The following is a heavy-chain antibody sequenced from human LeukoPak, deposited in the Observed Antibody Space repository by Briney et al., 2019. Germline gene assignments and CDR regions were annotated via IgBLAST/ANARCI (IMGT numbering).Heavy chain of an antibody. Sequence: PSETLSLTCTVSGGSISSGGYYWSWIRQPPGKGLEWIGYIYYSGSTNYNPSLKSRVTISVDTSKNQFSLKLSSVTAADTAVYYCARDYGGYGEGFDYWGQGTLVTVSS. V-gene: IGHV4-61*08. CDR2: IYYSGST. CDR1: GGSISSGGYY. D-gene: IGHD5-12*01. J-gene: IGHJ4*02. CDR3: ARDYGGYGEGFDY.